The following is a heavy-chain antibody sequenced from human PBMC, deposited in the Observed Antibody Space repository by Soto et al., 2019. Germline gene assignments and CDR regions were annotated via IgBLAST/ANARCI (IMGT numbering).Heavy chain of an antibody. Sequence: QVQLQESGPGLVKPSETLSLTCSVSGVSISSYYWSWIRQPPGKGLEWIGYIYYSGSTNYNPSLKSRLTISVVTSRNPYSLRRSSVTAADTAVYYCARHVTVAAAGAAAFHFWGQGTTVTVSS. CDR3: ARHVTVAAAGAAAFHF. D-gene: IGHD6-13*01. CDR1: GVSISSYY. CDR2: IYYSGST. V-gene: IGHV4-59*08. J-gene: IGHJ3*01.